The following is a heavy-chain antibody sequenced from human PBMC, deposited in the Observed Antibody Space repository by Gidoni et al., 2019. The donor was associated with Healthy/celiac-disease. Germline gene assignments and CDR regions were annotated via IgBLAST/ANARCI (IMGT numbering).Heavy chain of an antibody. D-gene: IGHD3-10*01. J-gene: IGHJ3*02. V-gene: IGHV3-30-3*01. CDR2: ISYDGSNK. CDR3: ARDQGIWFGELFAPDAFDI. CDR1: GFTFSSYA. Sequence: QVQLVESGGGVVQPGRSLRLSCPASGFTFSSYAMHWVRQAPGKGREWVAVISYDGSNKYYADSVKGRFTISRDNSKNTLYLQMNSLRAEDTAVYYCARDQGIWFGELFAPDAFDIWGQGTMVTVSS.